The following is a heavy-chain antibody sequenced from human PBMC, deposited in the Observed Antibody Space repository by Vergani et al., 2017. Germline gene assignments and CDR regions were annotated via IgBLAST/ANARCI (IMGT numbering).Heavy chain of an antibody. CDR1: GFTFNHYA. Sequence: EVQLLESGGDLVQPGGSLRLSCAASGFTFNHYAMNWVRQAPGKGLEWVSGISGSGGSTSYAGSVKGRFTISRDSSKNTLYLQMNSLSAGDTAVYYCAKANPRNSXYDYLYYYHAMDVWGQGTTVTVSS. D-gene: IGHD5-12*01. J-gene: IGHJ6*02. CDR2: ISGSGGST. V-gene: IGHV3-23*01. CDR3: AKANPRNSXYDYLYYYHAMDV.